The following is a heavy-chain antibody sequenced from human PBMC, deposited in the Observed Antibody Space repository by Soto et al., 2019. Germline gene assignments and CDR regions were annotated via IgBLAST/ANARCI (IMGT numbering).Heavy chain of an antibody. J-gene: IGHJ4*02. Sequence: QVHLVQSGAEVKKPGASVKVSCKGSGYGFTTYGITWVRQAPGQGLEWMAWISAHNGNTNYAQKLQGRVTVTRDTATSTAYRELRSLRSDDTAVYDCARGRDGDYWGQGALVTVSS. CDR2: ISAHNGNT. D-gene: IGHD6-6*01. CDR1: GYGFTTYG. CDR3: ARGRDGDY. V-gene: IGHV1-18*01.